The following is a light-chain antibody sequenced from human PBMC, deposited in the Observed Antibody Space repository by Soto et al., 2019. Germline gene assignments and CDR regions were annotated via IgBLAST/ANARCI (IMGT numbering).Light chain of an antibody. CDR3: QQYSTLPHT. CDR2: GIS. CDR1: QSVTNRY. Sequence: ENVLTQSPGILSLSPGERATLSCRATQSVTNRYFAWYKQKPGQSPRRLIYGISSRATDIPDRFSGSGSGTDFTLTISRLEPEDFVVYYCQQYSTLPHTFGQGTKLEVK. V-gene: IGKV3-20*01. J-gene: IGKJ2*01.